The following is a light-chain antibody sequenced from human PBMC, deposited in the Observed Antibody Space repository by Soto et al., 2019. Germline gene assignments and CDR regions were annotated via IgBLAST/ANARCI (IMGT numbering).Light chain of an antibody. CDR2: KAS. J-gene: IGKJ1*01. CDR3: QQYGAYSAWT. Sequence: DIQMTQSPSTLSASVGDRVTITCRASQYVGSSLAWYQQKPGNAHKLLIYKASILQSGVPSRFSGSASGTEFTLTISSLQADDFAAYYCQQYGAYSAWTFGQGTRVEIK. V-gene: IGKV1-5*03. CDR1: QYVGSS.